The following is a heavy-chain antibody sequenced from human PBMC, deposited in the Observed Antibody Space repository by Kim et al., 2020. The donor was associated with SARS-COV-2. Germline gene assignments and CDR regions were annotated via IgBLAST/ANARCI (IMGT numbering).Heavy chain of an antibody. CDR3: ARTFSGSYYYGMDV. J-gene: IGHJ6*02. V-gene: IGHV3-30*01. D-gene: IGHD1-26*01. Sequence: YAGSGKGRFTISRDNSKNTLYLQMNSLRAEDTAVYYCARTFSGSYYYGMDVWGQGTTVTVSS.